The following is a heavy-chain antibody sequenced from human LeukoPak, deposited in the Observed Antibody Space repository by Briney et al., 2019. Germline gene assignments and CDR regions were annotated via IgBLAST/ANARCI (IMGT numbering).Heavy chain of an antibody. D-gene: IGHD6-13*01. J-gene: IGHJ6*04. Sequence: ASETLSHTCCVSGGYISSHYWSSIRQPPGKGLARIGHIDYSGSTNYKPSVLSRVTMSVDTRKNQFSLKLSSVTAADTAVYYCARGGAAAWLQFNDYHRRDVWGKGTTVTVSS. CDR2: IDYSGST. CDR1: GGYISSHY. V-gene: IGHV4-59*11. CDR3: ARGGAAAWLQFNDYHRRDV.